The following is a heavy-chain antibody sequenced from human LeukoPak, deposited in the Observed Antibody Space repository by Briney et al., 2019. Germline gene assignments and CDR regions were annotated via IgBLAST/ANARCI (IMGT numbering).Heavy chain of an antibody. CDR1: GFTFSSYS. D-gene: IGHD3-22*01. J-gene: IGHJ4*02. CDR2: ISSESTYI. V-gene: IGHV3-21*04. CDR3: AKEVVVVITTPTEAGFDY. Sequence: GGSLRLSCAASGFTFSSYSMNWVRQASGMGLEWVSSISSESTYILYADSVKGRFTISRDNAKNTLYLQMNSLRAEDTAVYYCAKEVVVVITTPTEAGFDYWGQGTLVTVSS.